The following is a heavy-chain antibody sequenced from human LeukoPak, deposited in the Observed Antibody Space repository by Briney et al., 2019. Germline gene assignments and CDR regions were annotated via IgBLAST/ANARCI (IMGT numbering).Heavy chain of an antibody. D-gene: IGHD2-2*01. CDR3: ARKVYHRFDY. CDR1: GFTFNTYT. CDR2: ISGSSGII. J-gene: IGHJ4*02. V-gene: IGHV3-48*01. Sequence: GGSLRLSRAASGFTFNTYTMNWVRQAPGKGLEWVSYISGSSGIIDYADSVRGRFTISRDNAKNSLYLQMNSLRAEDTAVYYCARKVYHRFDYWGQGTLVTVSS.